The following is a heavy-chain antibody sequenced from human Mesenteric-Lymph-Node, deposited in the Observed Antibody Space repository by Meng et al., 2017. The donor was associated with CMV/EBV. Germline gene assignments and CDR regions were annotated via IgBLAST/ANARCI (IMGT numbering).Heavy chain of an antibody. CDR3: ARGRTNFDY. CDR2: MYYSGST. V-gene: IGHV4-31*03. Sequence: SLTCTVSGGSITSGGYYWSWIRQYPGKGLEWIGYMYYSGSTYYNPSLESRVSISVDTSKNQFSLKLSSVTAADTAVYYCARGRTNFDYWGQGTLVTVSS. J-gene: IGHJ4*02. CDR1: GGSITSGGYY. D-gene: IGHD3-10*01.